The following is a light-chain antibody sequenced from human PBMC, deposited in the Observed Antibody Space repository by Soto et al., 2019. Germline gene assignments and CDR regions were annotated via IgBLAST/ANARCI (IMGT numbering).Light chain of an antibody. CDR2: DAS. V-gene: IGKV3-11*01. CDR3: QQRSIWPLS. CDR1: QSVSSY. Sequence: IVLTQSPATLSLSPGERATLSCRASQSVSSYLAWYQQKPGQAPRLLIYDASNRATSIPARFSGSGSGTVFTLSISSLEAEDFAVYYCQQRSIWPLSFGGGTKVEIK. J-gene: IGKJ4*01.